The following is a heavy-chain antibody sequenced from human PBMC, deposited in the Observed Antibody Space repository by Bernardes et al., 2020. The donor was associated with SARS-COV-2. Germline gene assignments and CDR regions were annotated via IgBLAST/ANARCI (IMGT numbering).Heavy chain of an antibody. D-gene: IGHD2-8*01. CDR2: IDQDGSEK. CDR3: IRDMYGKSDY. CDR1: GFTFRNYW. Sequence: GWSLRLSCAASGFTFRNYWMNWVRQAPGKGPEWVANIDQDGSEKYYVDSVKGRFTISRDNAKNTLYLQMNNLRADDTARYFCIRDMYGKSDYWGQRTLVTVTS. V-gene: IGHV3-7*01. J-gene: IGHJ4*02.